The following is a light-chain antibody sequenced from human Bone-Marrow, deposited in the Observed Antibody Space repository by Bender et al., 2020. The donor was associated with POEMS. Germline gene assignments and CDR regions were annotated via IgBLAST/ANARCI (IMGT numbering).Light chain of an antibody. CDR1: SSDVGAYNL. CDR2: EGT. Sequence: QSALTQPASVSGSPGQSITISCTGTSSDVGAYNLVSWYQQHPGKAPNLMIYEGTKRPSGVSSRFSGSKSGNTASLTISGLQAEDEADYYCCSYAGGGTNWAFGGGTKLTVL. V-gene: IGLV2-23*01. J-gene: IGLJ3*02. CDR3: CSYAGGGTNWA.